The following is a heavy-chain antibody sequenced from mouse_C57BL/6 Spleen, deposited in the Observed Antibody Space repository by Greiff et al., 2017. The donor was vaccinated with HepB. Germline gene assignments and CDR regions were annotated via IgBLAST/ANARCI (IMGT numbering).Heavy chain of an antibody. V-gene: IGHV1-50*01. CDR3: ARGDSSGYEAMDY. Sequence: QVQLQQPGAELVKPGASVKLSCKASGYTFTSYWMQWVKQRPGQGLEWIGEIDPSDSYTNYNQKFKGKATLTVDTSSSTAYMQLSSLTSEDSAVYYCARGDSSGYEAMDYWGQGTSVPVSS. CDR1: GYTFTSYW. CDR2: IDPSDSYT. D-gene: IGHD3-2*02. J-gene: IGHJ4*01.